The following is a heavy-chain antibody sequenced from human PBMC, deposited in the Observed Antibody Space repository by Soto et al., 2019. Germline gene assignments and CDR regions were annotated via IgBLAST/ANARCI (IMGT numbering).Heavy chain of an antibody. CDR1: GCTFSRYA. Sequence: GAAVKVSCKASGCTFSRYAISWVRQAPGQGLEWMGGINTIFGTANYAQKFQGRVTITADESTSTAYMELSSMRFEDTAVYYCARAIVGPTTTKWIDPWGQGTLVTVSS. D-gene: IGHD1-26*01. J-gene: IGHJ5*02. V-gene: IGHV1-69*13. CDR3: ARAIVGPTTTKWIDP. CDR2: INTIFGTA.